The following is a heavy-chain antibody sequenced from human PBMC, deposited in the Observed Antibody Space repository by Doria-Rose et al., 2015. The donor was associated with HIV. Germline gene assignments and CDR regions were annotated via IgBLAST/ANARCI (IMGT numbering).Heavy chain of an antibody. V-gene: IGHV2-26*01. J-gene: IGHJ4*02. CDR3: ARIKSSRWYHKYYFDF. CDR2: IFSDDER. Sequence: QVTLKESGPVLVKPTETLTLTCTVSGVSLSSPGMGVSWIRQPPGKALERLANIFSDDERYYKTSLKSRLTISRGTSKSQAVLTMTDMDPVDTATYYCARIKSSRWYHKYYFDFWGRGTLVIVSA. D-gene: IGHD6-13*01. CDR1: GVSLSSPGMG.